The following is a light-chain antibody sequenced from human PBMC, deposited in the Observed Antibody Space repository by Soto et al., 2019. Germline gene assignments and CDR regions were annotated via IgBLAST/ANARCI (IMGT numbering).Light chain of an antibody. Sequence: DVQMTQSPSTLSASVGDKVTITCRASQSIRSTWLAWFQRRPGKAPNVLIYKGSTLASGVSSRFSGSGSGTEFTLTISSLQPDDFATYFCQQYAAQSPWTFGQGTRVE. CDR3: QQYAAQSPWT. J-gene: IGKJ1*01. CDR2: KGS. V-gene: IGKV1-5*03. CDR1: QSIRSTW.